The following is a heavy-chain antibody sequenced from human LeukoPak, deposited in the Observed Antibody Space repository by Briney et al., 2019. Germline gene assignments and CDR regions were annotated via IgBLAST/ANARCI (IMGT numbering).Heavy chain of an antibody. CDR1: GFTFSSYS. CDR2: ISSGSLTI. J-gene: IGHJ4*02. CDR3: AREAITGHREFDY. V-gene: IGHV3-48*01. Sequence: GGSLRLSCAASGFTFSSYSMNWVRQAPGKGLEWVSYISSGSLTIYYADSVKGRFTISRDNARNSLYLHMNSLRAEDTAVYYCAREAITGHREFDYWGQGTLVTVSS. D-gene: IGHD1-20*01.